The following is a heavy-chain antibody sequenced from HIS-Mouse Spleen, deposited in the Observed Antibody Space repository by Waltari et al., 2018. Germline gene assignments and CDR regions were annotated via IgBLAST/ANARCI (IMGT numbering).Heavy chain of an antibody. J-gene: IGHJ2*01. CDR1: GGSISSSSYY. V-gene: IGHV4-39*07. D-gene: IGHD6-13*01. CDR2: IYYSGST. CDR3: AREIPYSSSWYDWYFDL. Sequence: QLQLQESGPGLVKPSETLSLTCTVSGGSISSSSYYLGWIRQPPGKGLEWIGSIYYSGSTYYNPSLKSRVTISVDMSKNQFSLKLSSVTAADTAVYYCAREIPYSSSWYDWYFDLWGRGTLVTVSS.